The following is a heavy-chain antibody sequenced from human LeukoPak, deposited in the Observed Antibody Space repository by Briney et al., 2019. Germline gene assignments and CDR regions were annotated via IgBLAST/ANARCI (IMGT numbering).Heavy chain of an antibody. CDR2: ISGSGGST. Sequence: PGGSLRLSCAASGFTFSTYAMSWVRQAPGKGLEWVSAISGSGGSTYYADSVKGRFTISRDNSKNTLYLQMNSLRAEDTAVYYCAKTYYYGSGSYYRYYFDYWGQGTLVTVSS. CDR3: AKTYYYGSGSYYRYYFDY. J-gene: IGHJ4*02. CDR1: GFTFSTYA. D-gene: IGHD3-10*01. V-gene: IGHV3-23*01.